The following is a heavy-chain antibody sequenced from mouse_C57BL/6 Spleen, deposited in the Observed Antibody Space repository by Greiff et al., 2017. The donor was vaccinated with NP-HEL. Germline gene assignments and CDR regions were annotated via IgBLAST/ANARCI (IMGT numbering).Heavy chain of an antibody. Sequence: QVTLKESGPGILQSSQTLSLTCSFSGFSLSTSGMGVSWIRQPSGKGLEWLAHIYWDDDKRYNPSLKSRLTISKDTSRNQVFLKITSVDTADTATYYCAHYDYDGGYFDYWGQGTTLTVSS. J-gene: IGHJ2*01. CDR3: AHYDYDGGYFDY. CDR2: IYWDDDK. CDR1: GFSLSTSGMG. D-gene: IGHD2-4*01. V-gene: IGHV8-12*01.